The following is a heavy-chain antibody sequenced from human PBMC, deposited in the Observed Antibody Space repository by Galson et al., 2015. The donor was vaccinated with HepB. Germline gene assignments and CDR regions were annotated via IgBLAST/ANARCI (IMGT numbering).Heavy chain of an antibody. CDR2: ISAYNGNT. V-gene: IGHV1-18*04. D-gene: IGHD3-22*01. Sequence: SVKVSCKASGGTFTSYGISWVRQAPGQGLEWMGWISAYNGNTNYAQKLQGRVTMTTDASTSTAYMELRSLRSDDTAVYYCARDSRFDSSGYYYVYWGQGTLVTVSS. J-gene: IGHJ4*02. CDR3: ARDSRFDSSGYYYVY. CDR1: GGTFTSYG.